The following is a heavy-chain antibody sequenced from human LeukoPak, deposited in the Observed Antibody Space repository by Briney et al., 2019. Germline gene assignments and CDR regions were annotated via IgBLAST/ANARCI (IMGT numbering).Heavy chain of an antibody. Sequence: PGGSLRLSCVASGFTFITYTMNWVRQAPGKGLEWVSSISSSSSTKYYADSVKGRFTISRDNAKNSLYLQVSSLRDEDTAIYYCARISGPTTGALDIWGPGTMVTVSS. D-gene: IGHD2-8*02. CDR3: ARISGPTTGALDI. V-gene: IGHV3-48*02. CDR2: ISSSSSTK. J-gene: IGHJ3*02. CDR1: GFTFITYT.